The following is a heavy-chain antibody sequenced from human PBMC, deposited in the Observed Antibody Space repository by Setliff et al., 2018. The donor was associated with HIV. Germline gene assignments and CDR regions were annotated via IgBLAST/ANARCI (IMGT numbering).Heavy chain of an antibody. CDR1: GGTISSYA. D-gene: IGHD2-8*01. CDR3: ALGPQLYGAFDS. CDR2: IIPLFGMG. V-gene: IGHV1-69*10. Sequence: ASVKVSCKASGGTISSYAIGWVRQAPGQGLEWLGGIIPLFGMGNVAPKFQDRVTITAVKSTSTSYMELSSLRSDDTAVYYCALGPQLYGAFDSWGQGALVTVSS. J-gene: IGHJ4*02.